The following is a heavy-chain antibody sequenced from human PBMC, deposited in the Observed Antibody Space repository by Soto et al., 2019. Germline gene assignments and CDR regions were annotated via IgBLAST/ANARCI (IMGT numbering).Heavy chain of an antibody. CDR3: ARAPEWLGSDY. Sequence: GGSLRLSCAASGFTFSSYSMNWVRQAPGKGLEWVSYISSSSSTIYYADSVKGRFTISRDNAKNSLYLQMNSLRAEDTAVYYCARAPEWLGSDYWGQGTLVTVSS. J-gene: IGHJ4*02. CDR2: ISSSSSTI. V-gene: IGHV3-48*01. D-gene: IGHD6-19*01. CDR1: GFTFSSYS.